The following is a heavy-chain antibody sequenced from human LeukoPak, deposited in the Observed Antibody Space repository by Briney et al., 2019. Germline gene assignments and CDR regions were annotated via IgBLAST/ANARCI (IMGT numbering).Heavy chain of an antibody. D-gene: IGHD3-10*01. CDR1: GYTFTSYY. J-gene: IGHJ4*02. CDR3: ARARRIYGSGSFYYFDY. Sequence: ASVKVSCKASGYTFTSYYMHWVRQAPGQGLEWMGIINPSGGSTSYAQKFQGRVTMTRNTSISTAYMELSSLRSEDTAVYYCARARRIYGSGSFYYFDYWGQGTLVTVSS. CDR2: INPSGGST. V-gene: IGHV1-46*01.